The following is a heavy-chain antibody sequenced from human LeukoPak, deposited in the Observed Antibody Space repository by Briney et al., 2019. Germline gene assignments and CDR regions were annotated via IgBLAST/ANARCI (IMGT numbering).Heavy chain of an antibody. V-gene: IGHV3-7*01. CDR3: ARAGSSTKLDY. J-gene: IGHJ4*02. D-gene: IGHD2-2*01. CDR1: GFTFSNYW. CDR2: INQDGSQK. Sequence: PGGSLRLSCAASGFTFSNYWINWARQAPGKAPEGVGNINQDGSQKKFVGSVKGRFTISRDNGKNSVFLQMNGLRAEDTAVYFCARAGSSTKLDYWGQGALVTVSS.